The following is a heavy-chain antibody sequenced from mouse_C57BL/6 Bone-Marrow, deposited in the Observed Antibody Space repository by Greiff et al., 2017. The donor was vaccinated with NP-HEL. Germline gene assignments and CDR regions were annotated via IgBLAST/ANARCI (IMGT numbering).Heavy chain of an antibody. CDR3: ARGGYYDYEVFAY. CDR2: IYPRDGST. Sequence: LVESGPELVKPGASVKLSCKASGYTFTSYDINWVKQRPGQGLEWIGWIYPRDGSTKYNEKFKGKATLTVDTSSSTAYMELHSLTSEDSAVYFCARGGYYDYEVFAYWGQGTLVTVSA. V-gene: IGHV1-85*01. D-gene: IGHD2-4*01. J-gene: IGHJ3*01. CDR1: GYTFTSYD.